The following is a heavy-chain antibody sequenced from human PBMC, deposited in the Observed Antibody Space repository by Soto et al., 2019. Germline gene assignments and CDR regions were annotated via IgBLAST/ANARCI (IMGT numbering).Heavy chain of an antibody. Sequence: EVQLVESGGGLIQPGGSLRLSCAASGFTFSNDCMHWVRQVPGKGLLWVANINSDGSRTTYADSVKGRFTISRDNAKDTVSLQMNSLRAEDTGVYYCARDRNWASDYWCQGTLVTVSS. CDR1: GFTFSNDC. CDR3: ARDRNWASDY. J-gene: IGHJ4*02. V-gene: IGHV3-74*01. D-gene: IGHD7-27*01. CDR2: INSDGSRT.